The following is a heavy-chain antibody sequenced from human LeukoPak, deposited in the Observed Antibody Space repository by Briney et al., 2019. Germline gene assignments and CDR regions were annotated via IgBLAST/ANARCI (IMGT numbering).Heavy chain of an antibody. D-gene: IGHD3-22*01. CDR3: AKAVKVDDTSGYCGVFDY. V-gene: IGHV1-2*02. CDR2: INPNSGGT. CDR1: GYTFTGYY. Sequence: ASVKVSCKASGYTFTGYYMHWVRQAPGQGLEWMGWINPNSGGTHYAQTFQGRVTMTRDTSITTAYMELSSLRSDDTAVYYCAKAVKVDDTSGYCGVFDYWGQGTLVTVSS. J-gene: IGHJ4*02.